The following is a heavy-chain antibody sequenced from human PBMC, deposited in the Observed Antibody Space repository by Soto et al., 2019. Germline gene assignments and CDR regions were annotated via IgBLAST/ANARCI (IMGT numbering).Heavy chain of an antibody. CDR2: IYYRGST. CDR1: GGSINSGGYY. J-gene: IGHJ5*02. CDR3: ARDRAIRDSGSHWLDP. Sequence: QVQLKESGPGLVKPSQTLSLTCTVSGGSINSGGYYWGWIRQHPGKGLEWIGYIYYRGSTFYNPSLRSRVTVSVDTSKNQFSLRLTSVTAADTAVYYCARDRAIRDSGSHWLDPWGQGTLVTVSS. V-gene: IGHV4-31*03. D-gene: IGHD3-10*01.